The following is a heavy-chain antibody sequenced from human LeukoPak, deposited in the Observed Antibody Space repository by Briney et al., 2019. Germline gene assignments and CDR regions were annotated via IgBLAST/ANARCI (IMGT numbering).Heavy chain of an antibody. J-gene: IGHJ4*02. CDR2: IANDISHK. CDR3: AKQFYEGRGPFKY. D-gene: IGHD3-22*01. Sequence: GGSLRLSCAASGFSFSSYALHWVRQAPGKGLEWVAVIANDISHKYYAESVKGRLTISRDNSRNTLFLQMNSLRAEDTAVYYCAKQFYEGRGPFKYWGQGTLVTVSS. V-gene: IGHV3-30*18. CDR1: GFSFSSYA.